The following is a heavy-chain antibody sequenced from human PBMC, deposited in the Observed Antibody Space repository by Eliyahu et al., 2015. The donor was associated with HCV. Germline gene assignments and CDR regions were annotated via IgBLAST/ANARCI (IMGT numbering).Heavy chain of an antibody. CDR3: AKDPGVGAVAPRRVYFQH. V-gene: IGHV3-23*01. D-gene: IGHD6-19*01. Sequence: EVQLLESGGGLVQPGGSLRLSCAASGFTFSXXXXXWVRQAPGKGLGWVSAISGSGGSTYYADSVKGRFTISRDNSKNTLYLQMNSLRAEDTAVYYCAKDPGVGAVAPRRVYFQHWGQGTLVTVSS. CDR1: GFTFSXXX. J-gene: IGHJ1*01. CDR2: ISGSGGST.